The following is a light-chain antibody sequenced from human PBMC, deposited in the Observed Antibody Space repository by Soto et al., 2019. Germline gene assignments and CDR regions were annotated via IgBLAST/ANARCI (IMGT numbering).Light chain of an antibody. Sequence: DIQMTQSPSTLSASVGDRVTITCRASQNIINYLAWYQQKRGKATKLLIYTDSSLATGVPSSFRGSGSGTAVTLTVSSLKSDDFGTFYCQRYNLYAWTVGQGTEVEIK. V-gene: IGKV1-5*03. J-gene: IGKJ1*01. CDR2: TDS. CDR3: QRYNLYAWT. CDR1: QNIINY.